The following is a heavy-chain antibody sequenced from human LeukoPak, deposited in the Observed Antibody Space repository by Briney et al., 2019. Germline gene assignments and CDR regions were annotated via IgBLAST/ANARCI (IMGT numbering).Heavy chain of an antibody. V-gene: IGHV3-23*01. D-gene: IGHD3-22*01. J-gene: IGHJ4*02. Sequence: GGSLRLPCAASGFAFSPFAMAWVRQAPGKGLEWVSRISGSGGTTYYADSVKGRFTISRDNSKNTLYLQMDSLRAEDTAVYYCSKERSSSGHYDYWGLGTLVTVSS. CDR3: SKERSSSGHYDY. CDR2: ISGSGGTT. CDR1: GFAFSPFA.